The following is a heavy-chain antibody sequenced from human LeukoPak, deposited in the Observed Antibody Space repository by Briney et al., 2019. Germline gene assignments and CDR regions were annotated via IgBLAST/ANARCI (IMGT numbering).Heavy chain of an antibody. Sequence: ASVKVSCKVSGYTFTDYYMHWVQQAPGKGLEWMGLVDPEDGETIYAEKFQGRVTITADTSTDTAYMELSSLRPEDTAVYYCAISSITILDYWGQGTLVTVSS. J-gene: IGHJ4*02. V-gene: IGHV1-69-2*01. D-gene: IGHD3-9*01. CDR3: AISSITILDY. CDR1: GYTFTDYY. CDR2: VDPEDGET.